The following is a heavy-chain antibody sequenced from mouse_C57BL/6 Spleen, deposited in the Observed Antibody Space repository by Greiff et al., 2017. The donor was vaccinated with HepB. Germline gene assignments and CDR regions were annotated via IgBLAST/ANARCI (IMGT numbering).Heavy chain of an antibody. Sequence: DVTLVESEGGLVQPGSSMKLSCTASGFTFSDYYMAWVRQVPEKGLEWVANINYDGSSTYYLDSLKSRFTISRDNAKNILYLQMSSLKSEDTATYYCARDSDYDWYFDVWGTGTTVTVAS. J-gene: IGHJ1*03. CDR2: INYDGSST. V-gene: IGHV5-16*01. D-gene: IGHD2-13*01. CDR1: GFTFSDYY. CDR3: ARDSDYDWYFDV.